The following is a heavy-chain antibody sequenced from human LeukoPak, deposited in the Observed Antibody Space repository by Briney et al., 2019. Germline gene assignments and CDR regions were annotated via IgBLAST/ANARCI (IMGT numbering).Heavy chain of an antibody. J-gene: IGHJ5*02. CDR1: GFTFSTSA. Sequence: PGGSLRLSCAASGFTFSTSAMSWVRQAPGKGLEWVSGISSTAYNTDYADSAKGRFTISRDNSKNTLYLQMNSLRAEDTAAYSCAKDRSTSCYLCGGFDTWGQGTLVTVSS. CDR2: ISSTAYNT. CDR3: AKDRSTSCYLCGGFDT. D-gene: IGHD2-2*01. V-gene: IGHV3-23*01.